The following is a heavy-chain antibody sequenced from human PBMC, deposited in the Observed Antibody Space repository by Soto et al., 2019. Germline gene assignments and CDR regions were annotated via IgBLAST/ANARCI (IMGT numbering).Heavy chain of an antibody. D-gene: IGHD6-13*01. CDR2: IYYSVNT. Sequence: PSETLSRTGTVSCGSLGSSSYYWGWIRQSPGKGLEWIGNIYYSVNTFYNPSLKSRVTISVDTSKNQFYLHLSSVTAADTAIFYCASIAAPGTTHFDFWGQGTLVTVSS. CDR1: CGSLGSSSYY. CDR3: ASIAAPGTTHFDF. J-gene: IGHJ4*02. V-gene: IGHV4-39*01.